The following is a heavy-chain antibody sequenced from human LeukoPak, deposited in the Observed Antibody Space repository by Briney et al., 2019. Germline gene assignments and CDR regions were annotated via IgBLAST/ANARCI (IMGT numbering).Heavy chain of an antibody. D-gene: IGHD2-15*01. Sequence: PGGSLRLSCAASGFTFSSYSMNWVRQAPGKGLEWVSSISSSSSYIYYAGSVKGRFTISRDNAKNSLYLQMNSLRAEDTAVYYCAKLADPFDYWGQGTLVTVSS. J-gene: IGHJ4*02. CDR3: AKLADPFDY. CDR1: GFTFSSYS. CDR2: ISSSSSYI. V-gene: IGHV3-21*01.